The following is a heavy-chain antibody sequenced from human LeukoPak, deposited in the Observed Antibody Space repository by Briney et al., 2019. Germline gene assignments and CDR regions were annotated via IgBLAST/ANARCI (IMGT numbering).Heavy chain of an antibody. CDR1: GYTLTELS. V-gene: IGHV1-2*02. J-gene: IGHJ5*02. CDR3: ARERSSLTNWFDP. Sequence: ASVKVSCKVSGYTLTELSMHWVRQAPGKGLEWMGWINPNSGGTNYAQKFQGRVTMTRDTSISTAYMELSRLRSDDTAVYYCARERSSLTNWFDPWGQGTLVTVSS. D-gene: IGHD6-19*01. CDR2: INPNSGGT.